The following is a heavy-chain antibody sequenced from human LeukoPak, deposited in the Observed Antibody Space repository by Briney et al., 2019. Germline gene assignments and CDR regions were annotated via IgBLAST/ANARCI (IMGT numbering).Heavy chain of an antibody. CDR2: IKQDGSEK. Sequence: GGSLRLSCAASGFTFSSYWMSWVRQAPGKGLEWVANIKQDGSEKYYVDSVKGRFTISRDNAKNSLYLQKNSLRAEDTAVYYCARSAMVQGVIWGFYYYMDVWGKRTTVTVSS. CDR1: GFTFSSYW. D-gene: IGHD3-10*01. V-gene: IGHV3-7*01. CDR3: ARSAMVQGVIWGFYYYMDV. J-gene: IGHJ6*03.